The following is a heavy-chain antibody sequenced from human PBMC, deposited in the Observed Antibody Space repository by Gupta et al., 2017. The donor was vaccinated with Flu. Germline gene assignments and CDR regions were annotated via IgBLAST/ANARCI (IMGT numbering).Heavy chain of an antibody. J-gene: IGHJ4*02. CDR3: AKGGGSNFYYYFDS. V-gene: IGHV3-23*01. Sequence: SSYAMTWVRQAPGKGLEWVSTITGSGDRTYYADSVKGRFTISRDNSENTLFLQMSSLGAEDTAVYSCAKGGGSNFYYYFDSWGQGTLLTVYS. CDR1: SSYA. CDR2: ITGSGDRT. D-gene: IGHD2-15*01.